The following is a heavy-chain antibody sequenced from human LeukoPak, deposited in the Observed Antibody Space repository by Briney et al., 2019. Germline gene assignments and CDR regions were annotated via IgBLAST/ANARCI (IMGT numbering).Heavy chain of an antibody. V-gene: IGHV5-51*01. CDR1: GYTFINYW. CDR2: IYPSDSDT. J-gene: IGHJ4*02. D-gene: IGHD4-17*01. Sequence: RGESLKISCKGCGYTFINYWIGWVRQMPGKGLEWMGIIYPSDSDTRYSPSFRGQVTVSADKSISTAYLQWSSLKASDTAMYYCASHDYGDYGTFKFWGQGTLVTVSS. CDR3: ASHDYGDYGTFKF.